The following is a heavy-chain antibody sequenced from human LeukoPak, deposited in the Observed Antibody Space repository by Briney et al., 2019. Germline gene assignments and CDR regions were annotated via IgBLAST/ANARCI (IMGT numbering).Heavy chain of an antibody. J-gene: IGHJ4*02. D-gene: IGHD1-26*01. V-gene: IGHV4-38-2*02. CDR1: GYSISSGYY. Sequence: SETLSLTCTVSGYSISSGYYWGWIRQPPGKGLEWIGSIYHSGSTYSNPSLKSRVTISLDTSKNQFSLNLRSVTAADTAVYYCATIVGAIPNWGQGTLVIVSS. CDR2: IYHSGST. CDR3: ATIVGAIPN.